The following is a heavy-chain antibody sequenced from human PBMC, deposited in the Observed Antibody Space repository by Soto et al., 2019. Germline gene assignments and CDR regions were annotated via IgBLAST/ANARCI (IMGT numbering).Heavy chain of an antibody. CDR3: AREAQYYDILTGYSGGRYFDY. J-gene: IGHJ4*02. V-gene: IGHV4-59*01. D-gene: IGHD3-9*01. Sequence: SETLSLTCTVSGGSISSYYWSWIRQPPGKGLEWIGSIYYSGSTYYNPSLKRRVTISVDTSKNQFSLKLSSVTAADTAVYYCAREAQYYDILTGYSGGRYFDYWGQGTLVTVSS. CDR2: IYYSGST. CDR1: GGSISSYY.